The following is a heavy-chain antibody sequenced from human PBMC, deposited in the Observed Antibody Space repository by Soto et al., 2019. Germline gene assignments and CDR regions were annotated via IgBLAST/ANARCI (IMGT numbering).Heavy chain of an antibody. V-gene: IGHV5-51*01. CDR3: ATLMSEVATTLVDFDI. Sequence: GESLKISCKGSGYSFTSYWIGWVRQMPGKGLEWMGIIYPGDSDSRHSPSFQGQVTISADKSISTAYLQWSSLKASDTAMYCCATLMSEVATTLVDFDIWGQGTMVTGSS. J-gene: IGHJ3*02. D-gene: IGHD5-12*01. CDR1: GYSFTSYW. CDR2: IYPGDSDS.